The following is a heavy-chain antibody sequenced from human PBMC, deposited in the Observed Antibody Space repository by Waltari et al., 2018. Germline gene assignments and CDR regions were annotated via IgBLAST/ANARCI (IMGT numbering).Heavy chain of an antibody. CDR2: IYSGCST. V-gene: IGHV3-53*01. J-gene: IGHJ4*02. CDR1: GLPVGNIF. Sequence: EVQLVASGRDLIQPGGSLRCSCPASGLPVGNIFMGWVRQAPGKGLEWVSVIYSGCSTNYIASVGGRFTCSRDSSKNTLYLQMNSLRAEDTAVYYCAKVDNVGLKNYWGQGTLVTVSS. D-gene: IGHD1-1*01. CDR3: AKVDNVGLKNY.